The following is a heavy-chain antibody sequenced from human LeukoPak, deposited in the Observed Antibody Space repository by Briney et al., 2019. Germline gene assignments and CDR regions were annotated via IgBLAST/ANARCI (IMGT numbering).Heavy chain of an antibody. CDR1: GGSISSYY. Sequence: SETLSLTCTVSGGSISSYYWSWIRQPPGKGLEWIGNIYTSGNTNYNPSLKSRVAISVDTSKNQFSLKLSSVTAADTAVYYCARPYSGWSGAFDIWGQGTMVTVSS. V-gene: IGHV4-4*09. CDR3: ARPYSGWSGAFDI. D-gene: IGHD5-12*01. J-gene: IGHJ3*02. CDR2: IYTSGNT.